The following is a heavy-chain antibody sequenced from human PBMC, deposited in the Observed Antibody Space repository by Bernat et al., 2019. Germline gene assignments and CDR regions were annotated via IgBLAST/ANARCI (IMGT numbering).Heavy chain of an antibody. Sequence: EVQLLESGGGLVQPGGSLRLSCAASGFTFSSYAMSWVRQAPGKGLEWVSAISGSGGCTYYADSVKGRFTISRDNTKNTLYLQMNSLRAEDTAVYYCAKGDSSCWSLLIDYWGQGTLVTVSS. D-gene: IGHD6-19*01. V-gene: IGHV3-23*01. CDR1: GFTFSSYA. J-gene: IGHJ4*02. CDR3: AKGDSSCWSLLIDY. CDR2: ISGSGGCT.